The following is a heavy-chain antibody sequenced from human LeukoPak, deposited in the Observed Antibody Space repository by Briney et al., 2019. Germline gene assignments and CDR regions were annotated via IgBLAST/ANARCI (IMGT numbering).Heavy chain of an antibody. J-gene: IGHJ6*03. CDR2: IYYSGST. V-gene: IGHV4-39*01. Sequence: IPSETLSLTCTVSGGSISSSSYYRGWIRQPPGKGLEWIGSIYYSGSTYYNTSLKSRVTISVDTSKNQFSLKLSSVTAADTAVYYCARGEYSSYIYYYYYMDVWGKGTTVTVSS. CDR1: GGSISSSSYY. CDR3: ARGEYSSYIYYYYYMDV. D-gene: IGHD6-6*01.